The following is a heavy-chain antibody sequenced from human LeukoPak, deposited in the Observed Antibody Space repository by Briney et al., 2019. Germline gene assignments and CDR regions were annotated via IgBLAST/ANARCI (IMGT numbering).Heavy chain of an antibody. D-gene: IGHD6-13*01. CDR3: ARDDSSSWYPDY. V-gene: IGHV3-23*01. CDR1: GFTFSSYA. J-gene: IGHJ4*02. CDR2: ISGSAAGT. Sequence: PGGSLRLSCAASGFTFSSYAMSWVRQAPGKGLEWVSSISGSAAGTYYADSVRGRFSISRDNSKNTVFLQMNSLRAEDTAVYYCARDDSSSWYPDYWGQGTLVTVSS.